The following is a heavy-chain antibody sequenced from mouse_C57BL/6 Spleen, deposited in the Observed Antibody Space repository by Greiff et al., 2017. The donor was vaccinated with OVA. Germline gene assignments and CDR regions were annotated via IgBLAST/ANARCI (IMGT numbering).Heavy chain of an antibody. J-gene: IGHJ2*01. CDR3: ARRGNLLGRYFDY. Sequence: VQLKQSGPELVKPGASVKISCKASGYTFTDYYMNWVKQSHGKSLEWIGDINPNNGGTSYNQKFKGKATLTVDKSSSTAYMELRSLTSEDSAVYYCARRGNLLGRYFDYWGQGTTLTVSS. D-gene: IGHD4-1*01. CDR2: INPNNGGT. V-gene: IGHV1-26*01. CDR1: GYTFTDYY.